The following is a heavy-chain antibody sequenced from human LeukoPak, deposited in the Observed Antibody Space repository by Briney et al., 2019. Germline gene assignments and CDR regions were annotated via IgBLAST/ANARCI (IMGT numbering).Heavy chain of an antibody. V-gene: IGHV3-30-3*01. D-gene: IGHD3-10*01. CDR1: GFSLSNFQ. CDR2: ISLDGSTE. Sequence: GGSLRLSCVASGFSLSNFQMYWVRQAPGKGLEWVSIISLDGSTEFYADSVKGRFTISRDSASNTLHLEMNNLRTEDTAVYYCMRDYMGWFDPWGQGPLVPVSS. CDR3: MRDYMGWFDP. J-gene: IGHJ5*02.